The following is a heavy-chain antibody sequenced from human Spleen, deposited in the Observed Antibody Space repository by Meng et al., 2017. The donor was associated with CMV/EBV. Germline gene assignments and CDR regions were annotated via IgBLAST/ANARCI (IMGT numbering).Heavy chain of an antibody. CDR3: ARWSPESYYYYYGMDV. CDR2: ISAYNGNT. V-gene: IGHV1-18*01. J-gene: IGHJ6*02. D-gene: IGHD1-14*01. Sequence: YTFTRYGVTWVRQAPGQGLEWMGWISAYNGNTNYAQKFQGRVTMTTDSSTSTAYMEVRSLRSDDTAVYYCARWSPESYYYYYGMDVWGQGTLVTVSS. CDR1: YTFTRYG.